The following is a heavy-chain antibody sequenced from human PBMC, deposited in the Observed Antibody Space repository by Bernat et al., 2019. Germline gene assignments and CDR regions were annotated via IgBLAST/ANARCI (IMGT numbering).Heavy chain of an antibody. Sequence: EVQLVESGGGLVQPGGSLRLSCPAFGFTFSTYAMTWVRQAPGRGLEGASGSMGSDDYTYYADSVKGRFTISRDNSKNTLYLQMNSLRAEDTAVYYCAKDLCGGECSVLWYFDLWGLGTQVTVSS. D-gene: IGHD2-21*01. V-gene: IGHV3-23*04. CDR1: GFTFSTYA. CDR2: SMGSDDYT. CDR3: AKDLCGGECSVLWYFDL. J-gene: IGHJ2*01.